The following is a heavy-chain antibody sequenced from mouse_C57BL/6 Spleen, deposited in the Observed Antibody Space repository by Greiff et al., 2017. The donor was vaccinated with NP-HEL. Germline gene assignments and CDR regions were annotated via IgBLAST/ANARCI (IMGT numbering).Heavy chain of an antibody. CDR1: GFTFSSYA. CDR2: ISDGGSYT. D-gene: IGHD4-1*01. Sequence: EVQVVESGGGLVKPGGSLKLSCAASGFTFSSYAMSWVRQTPEKRLEWVATISDGGSYTYYPDNVKGRFTISRDNAKNNLYLQMSHLKSEDTAMYYCARDRLTGTFDYWGQGTTLTVSS. V-gene: IGHV5-4*01. CDR3: ARDRLTGTFDY. J-gene: IGHJ2*01.